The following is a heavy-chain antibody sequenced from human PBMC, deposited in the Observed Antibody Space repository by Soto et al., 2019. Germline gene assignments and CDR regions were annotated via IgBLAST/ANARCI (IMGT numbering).Heavy chain of an antibody. Sequence: QVQLVQSGAEVKKPGSSVKVSCKASGGTFSSYTISWVRQAPGQGLEWMGRIIPILGIANYAQKFQGRVTITADKSTRTPNMELSSLSSENTAVYSCARVSPNGPTGTAVGTNCFAPWGQGTLDPVSS. V-gene: IGHV1-69*02. CDR1: GGTFSSYT. D-gene: IGHD4-17*01. CDR3: ARVSPNGPTGTAVGTNCFAP. CDR2: IIPILGIA. J-gene: IGHJ5*02.